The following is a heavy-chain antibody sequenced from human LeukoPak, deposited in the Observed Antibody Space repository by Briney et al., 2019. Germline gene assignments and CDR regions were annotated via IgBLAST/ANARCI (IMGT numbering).Heavy chain of an antibody. CDR2: ITSSGSTV. V-gene: IGHV3-48*03. J-gene: IGHJ3*02. D-gene: IGHD3-22*01. CDR1: GFTFNSYE. Sequence: GGSLRLSCAASGFTFNSYEMNWVRQAPGKGLEWVSYITSSGSTVYYADSVKGRFTISRDNAKKSLYLQMNRLRAEDTAVYHCARDIDSSGLDAFDIWGQGTMVTVSS. CDR3: ARDIDSSGLDAFDI.